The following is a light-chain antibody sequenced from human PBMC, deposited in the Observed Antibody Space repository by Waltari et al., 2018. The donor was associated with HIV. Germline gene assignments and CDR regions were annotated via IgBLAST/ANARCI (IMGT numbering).Light chain of an antibody. V-gene: IGKV3-11*01. CDR3: HQRMNWRQA. Sequence: ESVLTQSPATLSLSPGERATLSCRASQSISNYLAWYQQKPGQAPRLLIYDASNRATGIPARFSGSGSGTDFTLTISSLEPEDSAVYYCHQRMNWRQAFGPGTRVDIK. CDR2: DAS. J-gene: IGKJ3*01. CDR1: QSISNY.